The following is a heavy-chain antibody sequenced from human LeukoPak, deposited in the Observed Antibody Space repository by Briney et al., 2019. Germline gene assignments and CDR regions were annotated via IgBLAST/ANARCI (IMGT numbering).Heavy chain of an antibody. Sequence: SETLSLTCVVSGYSISSGYYWGWIRQSPGKGLEWIGSVYHSGRTYDNSSLKSRVTISVDTSKNQFSLKLRSVTAADTAVYYCARADYGRNLGGFDPWGQGTLVIVSS. V-gene: IGHV4-38-2*01. CDR2: VYHSGRT. CDR1: GYSISSGYY. D-gene: IGHD4-17*01. J-gene: IGHJ5*02. CDR3: ARADYGRNLGGFDP.